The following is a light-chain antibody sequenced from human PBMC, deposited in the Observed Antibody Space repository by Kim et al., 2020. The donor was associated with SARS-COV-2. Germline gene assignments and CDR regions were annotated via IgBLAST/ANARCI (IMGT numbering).Light chain of an antibody. CDR3: GTWDSSLSAVV. V-gene: IGLV1-51*01. CDR2: DNN. J-gene: IGLJ2*01. Sequence: QKVTISCSGSSSNLGNNYVSWYQQLPGTAPKLLIYDNNKRPSGIPDRFAGSKSGTSATLGITGLQTGDEADYYCGTWDSSLSAVVFGGGTQLTVL. CDR1: SSNLGNNY.